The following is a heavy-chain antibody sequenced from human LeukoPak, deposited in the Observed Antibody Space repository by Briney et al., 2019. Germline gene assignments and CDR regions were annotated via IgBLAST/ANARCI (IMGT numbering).Heavy chain of an antibody. D-gene: IGHD3-3*01. Sequence: PGGSLRLSCAASGFTFSSYSMNWVRQAPGKGLEWVSYISSSSSTIYYADSVKGRFTISRDNAKNSLYLQMNSLRAEDTAVYYCARGLPYYDFWSGYYHYYYYYMDVWGKGTTVTVSS. CDR2: ISSSSSTI. J-gene: IGHJ6*03. CDR1: GFTFSSYS. CDR3: ARGLPYYDFWSGYYHYYYYYMDV. V-gene: IGHV3-48*04.